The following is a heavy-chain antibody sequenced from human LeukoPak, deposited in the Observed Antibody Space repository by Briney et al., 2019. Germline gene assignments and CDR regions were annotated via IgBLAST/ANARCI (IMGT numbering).Heavy chain of an antibody. D-gene: IGHD2-15*01. CDR2: ISGSGGST. V-gene: IGHV3-23*01. CDR3: AKGERTNSIVVVVAAIGLLDY. J-gene: IGHJ4*02. CDR1: GFTFSSYA. Sequence: PGGSLRLSCAASGFTFSSYAMSWVRQAPGKGLEWVSAISGSGGSTYYADTVKGRFTISRDNSKNTLYLQMNSLRAEDTAVYHCAKGERTNSIVVVVAAIGLLDYWGQGTLVTVSS.